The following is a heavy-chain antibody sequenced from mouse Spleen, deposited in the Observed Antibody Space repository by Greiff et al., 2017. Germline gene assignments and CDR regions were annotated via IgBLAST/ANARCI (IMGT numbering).Heavy chain of an antibody. J-gene: IGHJ3*01. Sequence: QVQLQQPGAELVRPGSSVKLSCKASGYTFTSYWMDWVKQRPGQGLEWIGNIYPSDSETHYNQKFKDKATLTVDKSSSTAYMQLSSLTSEDSAVYYCAREGLRALEQRRGFAYWGQGTLVTVSA. CDR3: AREGLRALEQRRGFAY. CDR1: GYTFTSYW. D-gene: IGHD3-3*01. V-gene: IGHV1-61*01. CDR2: IYPSDSET.